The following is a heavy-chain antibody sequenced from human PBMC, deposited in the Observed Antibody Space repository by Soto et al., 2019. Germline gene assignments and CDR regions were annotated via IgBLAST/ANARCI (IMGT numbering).Heavy chain of an antibody. CDR1: GGSVRSGSSY. D-gene: IGHD2-15*01. CDR3: ARDWGPYCIGGSCGGVDV. Sequence: PSETLSLTCTVSGGSVRSGSSYWSWIRQPPGKGLEWIGSISYSGPSNYNPSLKSRITISVDTSKNQFSLKLTSVTAADTAVYHCARDWGPYCIGGSCGGVDVWGQGTTVTVSS. J-gene: IGHJ6*02. V-gene: IGHV4-61*01. CDR2: ISYSGPS.